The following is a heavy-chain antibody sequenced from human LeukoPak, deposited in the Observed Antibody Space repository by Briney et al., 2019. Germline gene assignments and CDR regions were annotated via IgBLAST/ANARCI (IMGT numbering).Heavy chain of an antibody. D-gene: IGHD3-10*01. V-gene: IGHV1-2*02. CDR1: GYTFTGYY. CDR3: ARDIGKKAYSYNTYYFDY. J-gene: IGHJ4*02. Sequence: ASVKVSCKASGYTFTGYYMHWVRQAPGQGLEWMGWINPNSGGTNYAQKFQGRVTMTRDTSISTAYMELSRLTSDDTAVYYCARDIGKKAYSYNTYYFDYWGQGTLVTVSS. CDR2: INPNSGGT.